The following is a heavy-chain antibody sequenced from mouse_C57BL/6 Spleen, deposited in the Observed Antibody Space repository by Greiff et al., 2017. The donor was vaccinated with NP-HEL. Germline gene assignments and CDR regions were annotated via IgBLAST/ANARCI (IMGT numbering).Heavy chain of an antibody. Sequence: QVQLQQSGAELVKPGASVKLSCKASGYTFTSYWMQWVKQRPGQGLEWIGEIDPSDSYTNYNQKFQGKATLTVDTSSSTAYMQLSSLTSEDSAVYYCARGGRGFAYWGQGTLVTVSA. CDR3: ARGGRGFAY. CDR1: GYTFTSYW. V-gene: IGHV1-50*01. D-gene: IGHD1-1*01. CDR2: IDPSDSYT. J-gene: IGHJ3*01.